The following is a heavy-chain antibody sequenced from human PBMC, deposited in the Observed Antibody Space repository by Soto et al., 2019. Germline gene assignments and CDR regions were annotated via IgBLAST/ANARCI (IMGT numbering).Heavy chain of an antibody. CDR2: CTHTGNT. J-gene: IGHJ4*02. CDR1: GYTFTHYV. CDR3: ARSGEHPLDY. V-gene: IGHV1-18*01. D-gene: IGHD3-10*01. Sequence: QVQLVQSGPEVKKPGASVKVSCKTSGYTFTHYVINWVRQAPGQGLDWMGFCTHTGNTKYAQKFEGRVAMTTDTSSSTAYMEVRSLRSDDTALYYCARSGEHPLDYWGQGTPVTVSS.